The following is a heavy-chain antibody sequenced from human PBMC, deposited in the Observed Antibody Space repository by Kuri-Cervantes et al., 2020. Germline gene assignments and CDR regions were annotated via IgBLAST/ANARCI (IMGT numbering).Heavy chain of an antibody. D-gene: IGHD6-6*01. V-gene: IGHV3-23*01. CDR3: AKDVEQLVETYYFDY. Sequence: GESLRLSCAASGFTFSSYAMSWVRQAPGKGLEWVSAISGSGGSTYYADSVKGRFTISRDNSKNTLYLQMNSLRAEDTAVYYCAKDVEQLVETYYFDYWGQGTLVTVSS. J-gene: IGHJ4*02. CDR2: ISGSGGST. CDR1: GFTFSSYA.